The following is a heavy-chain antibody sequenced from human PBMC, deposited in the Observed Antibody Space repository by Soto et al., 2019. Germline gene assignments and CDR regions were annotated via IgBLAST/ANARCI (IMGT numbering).Heavy chain of an antibody. D-gene: IGHD6-13*01. CDR3: ARVPPIAAAGTSHFDY. CDR1: GYTFTSYG. V-gene: IGHV1-18*01. J-gene: IGHJ4*02. CDR2: ISAYNGNT. Sequence: ASVKVSCKASGYTFTSYGISWGRQAPGQGLEWMGWISAYNGNTNYAQKLQGRVTMTTDTSTSTAYMELRSLRSDDTAVYYCARVPPIAAAGTSHFDYWGQGTLVTVSS.